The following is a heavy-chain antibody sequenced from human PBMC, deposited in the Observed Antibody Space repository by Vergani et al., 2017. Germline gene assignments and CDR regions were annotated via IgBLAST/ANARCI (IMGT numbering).Heavy chain of an antibody. D-gene: IGHD6-13*01. CDR2: IKQDGSEK. J-gene: IGHJ4*02. Sequence: EVQLVESGGGLVQPGGSLRLSCAASGFTLSSYWMSWVRQAPGKGLEWVANIKQDGSEKYYVDSVKGRFTISRDNAKNSLYLQMNSLRAEDTAVYYCVKGKQQLVLPYFDYWGQGTLVTVSS. CDR3: VKGKQQLVLPYFDY. CDR1: GFTLSSYW. V-gene: IGHV3-7*01.